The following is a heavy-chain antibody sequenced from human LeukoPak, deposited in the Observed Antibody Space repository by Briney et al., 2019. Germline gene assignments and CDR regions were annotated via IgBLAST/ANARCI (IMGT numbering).Heavy chain of an antibody. J-gene: IGHJ5*02. CDR1: GFTFSSYA. Sequence: GGSLRLSCAASGFTFSSYAMSWVRQAPGKGLEWVSAISGSGGSTYYADSVKGRFTISRDNSKNTLYLQMNRLRAEDTAVYYCAKDRGLAVAGLNWFDPWGQGTLVTVSS. D-gene: IGHD6-19*01. CDR2: ISGSGGST. V-gene: IGHV3-23*01. CDR3: AKDRGLAVAGLNWFDP.